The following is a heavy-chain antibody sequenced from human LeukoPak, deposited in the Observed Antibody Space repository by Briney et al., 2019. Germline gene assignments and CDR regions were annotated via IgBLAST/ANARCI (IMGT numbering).Heavy chain of an antibody. CDR3: VKALRSDFMGVLSRYLSY. CDR2: ISRNGGST. D-gene: IGHD2/OR15-2a*01. J-gene: IGHJ4*02. V-gene: IGHV3-64D*09. CDR1: GFTFSSFA. Sequence: QPGVSLRLSCSASGFTFSSFAMHWVRQAPGKAREYVAAISRNGGSTYYADSVKGRFTIYRDNSKNTLYLQMSSLRAEDTAVYLCVKALRSDFMGVLSRYLSYWGQGTLVTVSS.